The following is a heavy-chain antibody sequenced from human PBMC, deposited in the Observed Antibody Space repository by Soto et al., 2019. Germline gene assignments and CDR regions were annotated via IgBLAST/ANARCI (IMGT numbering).Heavy chain of an antibody. CDR2: INPKNGEV. CDR3: VRVLTETSQSSSALDV. J-gene: IGHJ3*01. CDR1: GYTFSGYY. D-gene: IGHD1-7*01. V-gene: IGHV1-2*04. Sequence: QVQLVQSGAEVTKPGASLRVSCEASGYTFSGYYLHWVRQTPGQGLEWVGWINPKNGEVKYGENFQGWVTLTRDATITTAYMEPTNLNSADTAVYYCVRVLTETSQSSSALDVWGPGTLVTVSP.